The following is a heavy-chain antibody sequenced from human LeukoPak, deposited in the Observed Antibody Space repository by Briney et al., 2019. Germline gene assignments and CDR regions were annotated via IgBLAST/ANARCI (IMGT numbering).Heavy chain of an antibody. J-gene: IGHJ5*02. D-gene: IGHD6-13*01. CDR1: GGSISSYY. CDR2: IYYSGST. Sequence: SETLSLTCTVSGGSISSYYWSWIRQPPGKGLEWIGYIYYSGSTNYNPSLKGRVTISVDTSKNQFSLKLSSVTAADTAVYYCARQRRIAAANWFDPWGQGTLVTVSS. CDR3: ARQRRIAAANWFDP. V-gene: IGHV4-59*08.